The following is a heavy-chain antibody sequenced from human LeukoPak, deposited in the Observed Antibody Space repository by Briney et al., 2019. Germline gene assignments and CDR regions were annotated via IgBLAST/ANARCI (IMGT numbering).Heavy chain of an antibody. CDR2: IYYSGST. V-gene: IGHV4-39*02. Sequence: SETLSLTCTVSGGSISSSSYYWGWIRQPPGKGLEWIGSIYYSGSTYYNPSLKSRVTISVDTSKNQFSLKLSSVTAADTAVYYCARDSGWRLYYYYGMDVWGQGTTVTVPS. D-gene: IGHD6-19*01. J-gene: IGHJ6*02. CDR1: GGSISSSSYY. CDR3: ARDSGWRLYYYYGMDV.